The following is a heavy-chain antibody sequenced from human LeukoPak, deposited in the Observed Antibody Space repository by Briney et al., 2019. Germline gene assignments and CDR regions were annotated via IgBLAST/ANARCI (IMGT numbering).Heavy chain of an antibody. D-gene: IGHD2-2*01. CDR3: ARDADEYCSSTTCRGGSFDI. CDR2: IWYDGSNK. Sequence: GRSLRLSCAASGFTFSSYGMHWVRQASGKGLEWVAVIWYDGSNKYYADSVKGRFTISRDNSKNTLYLQMNSLRAEDTAVYYCARDADEYCSSTTCRGGSFDIWGQGTMVTVSS. V-gene: IGHV3-33*01. CDR1: GFTFSSYG. J-gene: IGHJ3*02.